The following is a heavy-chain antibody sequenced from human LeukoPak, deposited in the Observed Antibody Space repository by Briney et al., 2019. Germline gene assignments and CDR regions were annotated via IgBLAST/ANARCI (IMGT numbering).Heavy chain of an antibody. D-gene: IGHD3-22*01. CDR1: GGSISSYY. J-gene: IGHJ4*02. Sequence: PSETLSLTCTVSGGSISSYYWSWIRQPPGKGLEWIGYIYYSGSTSYNPSLKSRVTISVDTSKNQFSLKLSSVTAADTAVYYCARQDDSSVVIFDYWGQGTLVTVSS. CDR3: ARQDDSSVVIFDY. CDR2: IYYSGST. V-gene: IGHV4-59*08.